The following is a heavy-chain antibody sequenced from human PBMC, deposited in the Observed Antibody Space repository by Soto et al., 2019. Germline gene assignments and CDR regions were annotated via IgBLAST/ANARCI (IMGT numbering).Heavy chain of an antibody. J-gene: IGHJ3*02. CDR2: IKQDGSEK. CDR1: GFTFSSYW. D-gene: IGHD2-15*01. Sequence: GGSLRLSCAASGFTFSSYWMSWVRQAPGKGLEWVANIKQDGSEKYYVDSVKGRFTISRDNAKNSLYLQMNSLRAEDTAVYYCARESRYGIVVVVAATDAFDIWGQGTMVTVSS. CDR3: ARESRYGIVVVVAATDAFDI. V-gene: IGHV3-7*01.